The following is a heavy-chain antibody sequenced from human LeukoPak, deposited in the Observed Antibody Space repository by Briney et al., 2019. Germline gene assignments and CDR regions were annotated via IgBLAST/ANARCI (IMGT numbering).Heavy chain of an antibody. J-gene: IGHJ3*02. CDR2: INPNSGGT. D-gene: IGHD2-2*01. V-gene: IGHV1-2*02. Sequence: ASVKVSCKASGYTFTGYYMHWVRQAPGQGLEWMGWINPNSGGTNYAQKFQGRVTMTTDTSTNTAYMDLRSLRSDDTAMYYCARSTHRNSDAFDIWGQGTMVTVSS. CDR1: GYTFTGYY. CDR3: ARSTHRNSDAFDI.